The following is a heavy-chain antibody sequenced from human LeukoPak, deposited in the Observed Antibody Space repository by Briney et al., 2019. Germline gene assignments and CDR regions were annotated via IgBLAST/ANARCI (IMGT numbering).Heavy chain of an antibody. V-gene: IGHV3-30*04. CDR2: ISYDGRNK. J-gene: IGHJ4*02. Sequence: PGGSLRLSCAASGFTFSSYAMHWVRPAPGRGLEWVAAISYDGRNKYYADSVKGRFTITRDNSKNTLYLQMNSLRAEDTDVYYCARDRGPFDYWGQGTLVTVSS. CDR3: ARDRGPFDY. CDR1: GFTFSSYA.